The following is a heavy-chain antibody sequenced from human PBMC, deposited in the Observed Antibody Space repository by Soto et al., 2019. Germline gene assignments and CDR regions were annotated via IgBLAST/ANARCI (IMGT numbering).Heavy chain of an antibody. D-gene: IGHD2-8*01. CDR2: IRSKAYGGTT. Sequence: GGSLRLSCVVSDFNFNNAWMNWVRQAPGKGLEWVGFIRSKAYGGTTEYAASVKGRFTISRDDSKSIAYLQMNSLKTEDTAVYYCTKMVYAIPANWFDPWGQGTLVTVSS. CDR1: DFNFNNAW. J-gene: IGHJ5*02. V-gene: IGHV3-49*04. CDR3: TKMVYAIPANWFDP.